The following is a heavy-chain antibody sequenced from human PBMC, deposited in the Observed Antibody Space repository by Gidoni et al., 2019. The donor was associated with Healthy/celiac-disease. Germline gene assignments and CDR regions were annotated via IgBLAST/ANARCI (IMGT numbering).Heavy chain of an antibody. Sequence: EVQLVESGGGLVQPGGSLRLSCAASGFTFSSYEMNWVRQAPGKGLEWVSYISSSGSTIYYADSVKGRFTISRDNAKNSLYLQMNSLRAEDTAVYYCARDYYGDYFDYWGQGTLVTVSS. CDR1: GFTFSSYE. CDR2: ISSSGSTI. J-gene: IGHJ4*02. V-gene: IGHV3-48*03. CDR3: ARDYYGDYFDY. D-gene: IGHD4-17*01.